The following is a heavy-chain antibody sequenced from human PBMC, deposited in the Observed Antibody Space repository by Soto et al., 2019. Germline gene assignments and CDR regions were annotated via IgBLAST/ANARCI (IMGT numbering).Heavy chain of an antibody. V-gene: IGHV4-39*01. CDR3: ARIKIVGILTYYMDV. Sequence: PSETLSLTCTVSGDSISTSSSYYWGWIRQPPGKGLEWIANMYYSGSTYYNLSLKSRVTISLETSKNQFSLKLSSVTAADTAVYYCARIKIVGILTYYMDVWGKGTTVTVSS. CDR1: GDSISTSSSYY. J-gene: IGHJ6*03. D-gene: IGHD3-3*01. CDR2: MYYSGST.